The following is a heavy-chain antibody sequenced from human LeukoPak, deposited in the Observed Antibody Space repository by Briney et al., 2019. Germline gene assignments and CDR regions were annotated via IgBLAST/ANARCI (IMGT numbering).Heavy chain of an antibody. Sequence: GRSLRLSCTASGFKFDEYAMHWVRQAPGKGLEWVAVIWYDGSNKYYADSVKGRFTISRDNSKNTLYLQMNSLRAEDTAVYYCARDRSVWSGRRDGMYVWGQKATVTVSS. CDR2: IWYDGSNK. V-gene: IGHV3-33*08. CDR3: ARDRSVWSGRRDGMYV. D-gene: IGHD3-3*01. J-gene: IGHJ6*02. CDR1: GFKFDEYA.